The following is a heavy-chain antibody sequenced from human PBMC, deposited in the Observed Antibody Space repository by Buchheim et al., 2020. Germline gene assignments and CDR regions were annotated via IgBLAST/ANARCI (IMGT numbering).Heavy chain of an antibody. D-gene: IGHD3-22*01. CDR2: IYYSGST. CDR1: GGSISSHY. Sequence: QVQLQESGPGLVKPSETLSLTCTVSGGSISSHYWSWIRQPPGKGLEWIGYIYYSGSTNYNPSLKSRVTISVDTSKNQFSLKLSSVTAADTAVYYCARGLINYYDSSGYYYWGQGTL. V-gene: IGHV4-59*11. CDR3: ARGLINYYDSSGYYY. J-gene: IGHJ4*02.